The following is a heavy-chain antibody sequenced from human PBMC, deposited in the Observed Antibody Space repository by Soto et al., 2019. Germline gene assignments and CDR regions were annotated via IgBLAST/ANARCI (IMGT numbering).Heavy chain of an antibody. CDR2: ISSSSSYI. Sequence: GGSLRLSCPASGFTFSSYSMNWVRQAPGKGLEWVSSISSSSSYIYYADPVKGRFTISRDNAKNSLYLQMNSLRAEDTAVYYCARSPTTNWFDPWGQGTLVTVSS. CDR1: GFTFSSYS. J-gene: IGHJ5*02. V-gene: IGHV3-21*01. CDR3: ARSPTTNWFDP.